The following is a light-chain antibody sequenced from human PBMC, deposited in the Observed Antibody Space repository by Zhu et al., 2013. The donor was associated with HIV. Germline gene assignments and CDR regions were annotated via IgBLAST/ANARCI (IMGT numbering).Light chain of an antibody. CDR1: QSVSSY. V-gene: IGKV3-11*01. CDR2: GSS. CDR3: QRFGSSVTWT. Sequence: EIVLTQSPATLSVSPGERATLSCRASQSVSSYLAWYLQKPGQPPRLLLYGSSNRAPGIPDRFSGSGSGTDFTLTITGLEPEDIGMYFCQRFGSSVTWTFGQGTNLEIK. J-gene: IGKJ1*01.